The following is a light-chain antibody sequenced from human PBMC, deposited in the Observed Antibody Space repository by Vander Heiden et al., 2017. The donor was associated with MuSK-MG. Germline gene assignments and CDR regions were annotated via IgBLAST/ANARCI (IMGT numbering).Light chain of an antibody. V-gene: IGKV4-1*01. CDR2: WAS. CDR3: QQYYSSPRT. Sequence: DIVMTQSPDSLAVSLGERATINCKPSQSVLYSSNNKSHLAWYQQKPGQPPKLLIHWASTRESGVPDRFSGSGSGTDFTLTISSLQAEDVAIYYCQQYYSSPRTFGPGTKVDIK. CDR1: QSVLYSSNNKSH. J-gene: IGKJ3*01.